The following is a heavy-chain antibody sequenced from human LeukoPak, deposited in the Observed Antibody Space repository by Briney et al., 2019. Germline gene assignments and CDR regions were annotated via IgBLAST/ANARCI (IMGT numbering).Heavy chain of an antibody. D-gene: IGHD3-3*01. J-gene: IGHJ4*02. CDR1: GFTFSNHW. CDR3: ARGMSGYYYFDY. CDR2: IWYDGSNK. V-gene: IGHV3-33*08. Sequence: GGSLRLSCAASGFTFSNHWMHWVRQAPGKGLEWVAVIWYDGSNKYYADSVKGRFTISRDNSKNTLYLQMNSLRAEDTAVYYCARGMSGYYYFDYWGQGTLVTVSS.